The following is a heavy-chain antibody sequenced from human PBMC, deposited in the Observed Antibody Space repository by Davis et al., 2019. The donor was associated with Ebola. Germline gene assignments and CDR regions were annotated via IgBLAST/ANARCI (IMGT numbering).Heavy chain of an antibody. Sequence: SETLSLTCAVYGGSFTGFSWSWVRQAPGKGLEWIGEINHSGSTNYNPSLKSRVTISLDTYNNQFSLKLTSVTAADTAMYYCARVTIAARPISDSFDIWGQGTVVTVSS. CDR3: ARVTIAARPISDSFDI. CDR2: INHSGST. V-gene: IGHV4-34*01. J-gene: IGHJ3*02. CDR1: GGSFTGFS. D-gene: IGHD6-6*01.